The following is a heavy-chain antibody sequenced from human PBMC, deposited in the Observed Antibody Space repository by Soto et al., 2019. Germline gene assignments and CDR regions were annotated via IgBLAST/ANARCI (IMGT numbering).Heavy chain of an antibody. V-gene: IGHV1-69*02. CDR3: ARVPESSGYYPNGFDP. Sequence: QVQLVQSGAEVKKPGSSVKVSCKASGGTFSSYTISWVRQAPGQGLEWMGRIIPILGIANYAQKFQGRVTITADKATSTAYMKLRSLRSEDTAMYYCARVPESSGYYPNGFDPWGQGTLVTVSS. D-gene: IGHD3-22*01. J-gene: IGHJ5*02. CDR1: GGTFSSYT. CDR2: IIPILGIA.